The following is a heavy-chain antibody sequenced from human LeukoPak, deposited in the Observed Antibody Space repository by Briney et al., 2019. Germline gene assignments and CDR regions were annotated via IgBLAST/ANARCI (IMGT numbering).Heavy chain of an antibody. CDR2: INPTSGYT. Sequence: GGSLRLSCAASGFTFSDYYMSWIRQAPGKGLEWLSYINPTSGYTPYADSVRGRFTISRDNAKNSLYLQMNSLRAEDTAVYYCARNAYGALTPSDVWGEGNTVTVSS. D-gene: IGHD4-17*01. CDR3: ARNAYGALTPSDV. J-gene: IGHJ6*04. CDR1: GFTFSDYY. V-gene: IGHV3-11*03.